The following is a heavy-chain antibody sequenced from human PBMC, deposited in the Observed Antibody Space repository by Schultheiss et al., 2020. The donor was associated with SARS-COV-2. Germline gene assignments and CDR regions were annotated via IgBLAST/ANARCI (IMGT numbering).Heavy chain of an antibody. D-gene: IGHD6-19*01. J-gene: IGHJ4*02. V-gene: IGHV3-21*01. CDR2: ISSSSSYI. CDR3: ARGGYSSGWQQYYFDY. CDR1: GFTFSSYS. Sequence: GGSLRLSCAASGFTFSSYSMNWVRQAPGKGLEWVSSISSSSSYIYYADSVKGRFTISRDNAKNSLYLQMNSLRAEDTAVYYCARGGYSSGWQQYYFDYWGQGTLVTVSS.